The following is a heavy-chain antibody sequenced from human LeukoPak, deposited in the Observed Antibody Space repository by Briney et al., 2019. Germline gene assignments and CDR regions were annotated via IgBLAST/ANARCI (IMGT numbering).Heavy chain of an antibody. J-gene: IGHJ4*02. CDR1: GFTFSSYG. V-gene: IGHV3-33*06. CDR2: IWYDGSNK. CDR3: AKAAAAPGFDF. D-gene: IGHD6-13*01. Sequence: PSGRSLRLSCAASGFTFSSYGMHWVRQAPGKGLEWVAVIWYDGSNKYYADSVKGRFTISRDNSKNTLYLQMNSLRAEDTALYYCAKAAAAPGFDFWGQGTLVTVSS.